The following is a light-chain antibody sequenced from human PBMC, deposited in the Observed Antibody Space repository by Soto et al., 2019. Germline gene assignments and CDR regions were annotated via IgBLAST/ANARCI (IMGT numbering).Light chain of an antibody. Sequence: DIQMTQSPSTLSASVGDRVTITCRASQTITTWLAWYQQKPGKAPKLLIFDASSLQTGVPSRFSGSGSGTEFTLPISSLQPEDFATYFCQHYNSYPWTFGQGTKVDIK. J-gene: IGKJ1*01. V-gene: IGKV1-5*01. CDR2: DAS. CDR1: QTITTW. CDR3: QHYNSYPWT.